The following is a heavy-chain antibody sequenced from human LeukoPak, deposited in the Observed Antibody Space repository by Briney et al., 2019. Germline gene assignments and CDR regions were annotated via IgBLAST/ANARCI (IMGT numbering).Heavy chain of an antibody. CDR1: GFTFSSYW. D-gene: IGHD3-10*01. V-gene: IGHV3-74*01. Sequence: PGGSLRLSCAASGFTFSSYWMHWVRQAPGKGLVWVSRIYSDGSGTTYAESVKGRFTISRDNAKNTLFLQMNSLTAEDTAVYYCATDRGHAFDIWGRGQWSPSL. J-gene: IGHJ3*02. CDR3: ATDRGHAFDI. CDR2: IYSDGSGT.